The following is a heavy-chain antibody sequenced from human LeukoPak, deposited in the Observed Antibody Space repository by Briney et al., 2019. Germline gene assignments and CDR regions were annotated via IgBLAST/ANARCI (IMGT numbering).Heavy chain of an antibody. CDR2: ISYDGSNK. CDR1: GFTFSSYG. V-gene: IGHV3-30*18. CDR3: AKDRVVVVPAAIDY. J-gene: IGHJ4*02. D-gene: IGHD2-2*01. Sequence: PGGSLRLSCAASGFTFSSYGMHWVRQAPGKGLEWVAVISYDGSNKYYADSVKGRFTISRDNSKNTLYLQMNSLRAEDTAVYYCAKDRVVVVPAAIDYWGQGTLVTVSS.